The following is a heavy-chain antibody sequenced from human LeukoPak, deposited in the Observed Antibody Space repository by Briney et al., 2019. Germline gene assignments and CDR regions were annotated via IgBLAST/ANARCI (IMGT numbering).Heavy chain of an antibody. CDR3: AKDLRAAAATNWFDP. J-gene: IGHJ5*02. V-gene: IGHV3-23*01. CDR2: ISSSGGRT. Sequence: GGSLRLSCAASGFTFSNYAMDWVRQVPGKGLAWFSAISSSGGRTYYADSVKGRFTISRDNSKNTLYLQMNSLRAEDTAVYYCAKDLRAAAATNWFDPWGQGTLVTVSS. D-gene: IGHD6-13*01. CDR1: GFTFSNYA.